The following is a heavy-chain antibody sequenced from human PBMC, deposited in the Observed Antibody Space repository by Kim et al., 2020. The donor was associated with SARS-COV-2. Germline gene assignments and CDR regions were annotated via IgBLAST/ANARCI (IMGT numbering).Heavy chain of an antibody. CDR1: GYTFTSYG. V-gene: IGHV1-18*04. J-gene: IGHJ6*02. CDR3: ARALRGYCSSTSCYYYGMDV. D-gene: IGHD2-2*01. CDR2: ISAYNGNT. Sequence: ASVKVSCKASGYTFTSYGISWVRQAPGQGLEWMGWISAYNGNTNYAQKLQGRVTMTTDTPTSTAYMELRSLRSDDTAVYYCARALRGYCSSTSCYYYGMDVWGQGTTVTVSS.